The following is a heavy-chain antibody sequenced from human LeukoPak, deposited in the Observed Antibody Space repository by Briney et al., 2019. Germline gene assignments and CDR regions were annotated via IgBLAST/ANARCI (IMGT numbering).Heavy chain of an antibody. CDR3: ARHFGDAYRRSFDF. CDR2: IYYTGST. J-gene: IGHJ4*02. V-gene: IGHV4-59*08. CDR1: GGSFSGYY. D-gene: IGHD5-24*01. Sequence: SETLSLTCAVYGGSFSGYYWSWIRQPPGRGLEWIAYIYYTGSTNYNPSLKSRVTMSVDTSKNQFSLKLSSVTAADTAVYYCARHFGDAYRRSFDFWGERTLVTVSS.